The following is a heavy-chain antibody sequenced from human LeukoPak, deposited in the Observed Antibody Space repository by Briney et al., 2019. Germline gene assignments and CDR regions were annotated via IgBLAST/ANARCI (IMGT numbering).Heavy chain of an antibody. V-gene: IGHV3-11*01. CDR1: GFTFSDYY. D-gene: IGHD2-2*01. CDR2: ISSSGSTI. J-gene: IGHJ6*02. Sequence: PGGSLRLSCAASGFTFSDYYMSWIRQAPGKGLEWVSYISSSGSTIYYADSEKGRFTISRDNAKNSLYLQMNSLRAEDTAVYYCASTIPKYQLLDYYYGMDVWGQGTTVTVSS. CDR3: ASTIPKYQLLDYYYGMDV.